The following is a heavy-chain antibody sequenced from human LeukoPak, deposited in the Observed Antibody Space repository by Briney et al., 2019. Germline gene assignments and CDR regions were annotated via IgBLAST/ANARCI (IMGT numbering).Heavy chain of an antibody. Sequence: GGSLRLSCAASGFTFSSYAMSWVRQAPGKGLEWVSTISGSGAYTYYADSVKGRFTISRDNSKNTLYLQMNSLRAEDTAVYYCAKAPSNIVVVPAAMTVYFDYWGQGTLVTVSS. CDR2: ISGSGAYT. CDR3: AKAPSNIVVVPAAMTVYFDY. V-gene: IGHV3-23*01. J-gene: IGHJ4*02. D-gene: IGHD2-2*01. CDR1: GFTFSSYA.